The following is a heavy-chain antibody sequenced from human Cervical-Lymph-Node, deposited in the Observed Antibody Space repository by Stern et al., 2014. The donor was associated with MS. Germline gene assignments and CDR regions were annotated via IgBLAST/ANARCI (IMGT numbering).Heavy chain of an antibody. CDR3: ARIVVVVTANSYYYGMDV. J-gene: IGHJ6*02. CDR2: INHSGST. Sequence: QVQLQQWGAGLLKPSETLSLTCAVYGGSFSGYYWTWIRQPPGKGLEWIGEINHSGSTNYNSSLKSRVTISLDTSKNQFSLKLSSVTAADTAVYYCARIVVVVTANSYYYGMDVWGQGTTVTVS. D-gene: IGHD2-15*01. CDR1: GGSFSGYY. V-gene: IGHV4-34*01.